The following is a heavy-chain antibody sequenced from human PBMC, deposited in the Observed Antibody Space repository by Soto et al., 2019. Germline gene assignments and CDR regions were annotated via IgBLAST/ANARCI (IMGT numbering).Heavy chain of an antibody. CDR3: ARDMPLNPGVFAI. D-gene: IGHD2-2*01. CDR1: GFTFSSYS. Sequence: GGSLRLSCAASGFTFSSYSMNWVRQAPGKGLEWVSSISSSSSYIYYADSVKGRFTISRDNAKNSLYLQMNSLRAEDTAVYYCARDMPLNPGVFAIWGQGTMVTVSS. J-gene: IGHJ3*02. V-gene: IGHV3-21*01. CDR2: ISSSSSYI.